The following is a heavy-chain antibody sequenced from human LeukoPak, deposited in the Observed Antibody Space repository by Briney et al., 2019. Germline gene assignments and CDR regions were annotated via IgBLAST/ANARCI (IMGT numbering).Heavy chain of an antibody. CDR2: ISSGSSTI. D-gene: IGHD3-10*01. J-gene: IGHJ4*02. CDR1: GFTFSSHN. CDR3: ARGRGVIGYYFEY. Sequence: GGSLSLFCAASGFTFSSHNMNWVRQAPGKGLEWVSYISSGSSTIYYADSVKGRFTISRDNAKNSLYLQMNSLREEDTAVYYCARGRGVIGYYFEYQGPGTLVPVSS. V-gene: IGHV3-48*02.